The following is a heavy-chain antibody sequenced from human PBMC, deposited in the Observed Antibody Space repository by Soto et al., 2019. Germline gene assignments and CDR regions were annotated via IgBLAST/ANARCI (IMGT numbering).Heavy chain of an antibody. D-gene: IGHD6-19*01. CDR3: ARDRYSSGWYYFDY. J-gene: IGHJ4*02. CDR1: GGSISSYY. Sequence: SETLSLTCTVSGGSISSYYRSWIRQPPGKGLEWIGYIYYSGSTNYNPSLKSRVTISVDTSKNQFSLKLSSVTAADTAVYYCARDRYSSGWYYFDYWGQGTLVTVSS. CDR2: IYYSGST. V-gene: IGHV4-59*01.